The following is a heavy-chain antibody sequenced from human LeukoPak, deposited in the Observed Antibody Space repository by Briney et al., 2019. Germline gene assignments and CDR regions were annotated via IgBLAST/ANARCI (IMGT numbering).Heavy chain of an antibody. CDR1: GGSISSGSYY. CDR3: ARGPYYDFWSGYYTGVDY. Sequence: SETLSLTCTVSGGSISSGSYYWSWIRQPAGKGLEWIGRIYTSGSTNYNPSLKSRVTISVDTSKNQFSLKLSSVTAAATAVYYCARGPYYDFWSGYYTGVDYWGQGTLVTVSS. J-gene: IGHJ4*02. D-gene: IGHD3-3*01. CDR2: IYTSGST. V-gene: IGHV4-61*02.